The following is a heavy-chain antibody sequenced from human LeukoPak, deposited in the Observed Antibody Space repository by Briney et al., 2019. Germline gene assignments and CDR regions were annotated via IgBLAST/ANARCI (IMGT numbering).Heavy chain of an antibody. J-gene: IGHJ6*03. Sequence: GASVKVSCKASGYTFTSYGISWVRQAPGQGLEWMGWISAYNGNTNYAQKLQGRVTMTTDTSTSTAYMELRSLRSDDTAVYYCARLPGIAAAGTPRYYYYYYYMDVWGKGTTVTVSS. CDR1: GYTFTSYG. D-gene: IGHD6-13*01. V-gene: IGHV1-18*01. CDR3: ARLPGIAAAGTPRYYYYYYYMDV. CDR2: ISAYNGNT.